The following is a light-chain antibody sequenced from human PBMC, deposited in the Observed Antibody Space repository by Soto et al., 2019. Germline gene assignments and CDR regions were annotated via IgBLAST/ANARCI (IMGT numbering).Light chain of an antibody. CDR1: QSVSSY. J-gene: IGKJ1*01. Sequence: EIVLTQSPATLSLSPGERATLSCRASQSVSSYLAWYQQKPGQAPRLLIYDASNRATGIPARFSGSGSGTDFTLTISSLEPEDVATYYCLHHYTYPRTFGQGTKVDIK. V-gene: IGKV3-11*01. CDR2: DAS. CDR3: LHHYTYPRT.